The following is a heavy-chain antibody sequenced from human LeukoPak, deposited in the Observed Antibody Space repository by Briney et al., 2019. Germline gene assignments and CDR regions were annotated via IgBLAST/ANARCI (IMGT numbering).Heavy chain of an antibody. Sequence: GGSLRLSCAASGSTFTTYAMNWVRQAPGKGLEWVSAISGSGGSTYYADSVKGRFTISRDNSKNTLYLQMNSLRAEDTAVYYCAKRAAGTSSYYYYMDVWGKGTTVTVSS. CDR2: ISGSGGST. V-gene: IGHV3-23*01. CDR3: AKRAAGTSSYYYYMDV. J-gene: IGHJ6*03. D-gene: IGHD6-13*01. CDR1: GSTFTTYA.